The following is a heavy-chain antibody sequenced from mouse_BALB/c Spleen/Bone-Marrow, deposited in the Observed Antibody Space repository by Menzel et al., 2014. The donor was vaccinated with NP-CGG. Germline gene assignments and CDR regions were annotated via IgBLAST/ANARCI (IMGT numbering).Heavy chain of an antibody. V-gene: IGHV1-4*01. CDR1: GYTFAYYT. CDR2: INPSSGYT. Sequence: VQLQQSGAELARPGASVKMSCKASGYTFAYYTVHWVKQRPGQDLEWIGYINPSSGYTNYNQKFKDKATLTTDKSSNTAYMQLSSLTSEDSAVYYCAREVYGSWFAYWGQGTLVTVSA. D-gene: IGHD2-2*01. CDR3: AREVYGSWFAY. J-gene: IGHJ3*01.